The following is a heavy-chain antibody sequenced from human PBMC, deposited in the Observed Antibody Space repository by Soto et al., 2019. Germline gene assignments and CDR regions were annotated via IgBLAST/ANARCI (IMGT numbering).Heavy chain of an antibody. D-gene: IGHD3-10*01. CDR2: IYYSGST. V-gene: IGHV4-59*08. Sequence: PSDTLSLTCTVSGGSISIYYWSWIRQPPGKGLEWIGYIYYSGSTNYNPSLKSRVTISVDTSKNQFSLKLNSMTAADTAVYYCVRHNYGSGSTYFDYWGQGTLVTVSS. CDR3: VRHNYGSGSTYFDY. CDR1: GGSISIYY. J-gene: IGHJ4*02.